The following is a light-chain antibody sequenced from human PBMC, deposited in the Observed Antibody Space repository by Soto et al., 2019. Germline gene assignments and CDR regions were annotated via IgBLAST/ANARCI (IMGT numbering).Light chain of an antibody. V-gene: IGKV3-15*01. Sequence: EIVMTQSPATLSLSPGERATLSCRASQSVSSNLAWYRQKPGQAPTLLIYRTSTRATGILDSFSGSGSGTAFTLTISSLQSEDFAFYYCQQYNNWPYTFGKGTKLDIK. J-gene: IGKJ2*01. CDR3: QQYNNWPYT. CDR1: QSVSSN. CDR2: RTS.